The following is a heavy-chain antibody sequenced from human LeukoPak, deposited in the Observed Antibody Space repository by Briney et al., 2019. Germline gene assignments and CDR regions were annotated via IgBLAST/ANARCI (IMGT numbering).Heavy chain of an antibody. CDR2: INHSGST. J-gene: IGHJ1*01. CDR1: GGSFSGYY. V-gene: IGHV4-34*01. Sequence: RSSETLSLTCAVYGGSFSGYYWSWIRQPPGKGLEWIGEINHSGSTNYNPSLKSRVTISVDTSKNQFSLKVSSVTAADTAVYYCERGPVLQHWAQGPLVTVSS. CDR3: ERGPVLQH.